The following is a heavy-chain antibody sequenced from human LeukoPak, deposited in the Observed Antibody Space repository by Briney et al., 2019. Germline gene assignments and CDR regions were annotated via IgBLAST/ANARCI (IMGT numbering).Heavy chain of an antibody. Sequence: SETLSLTCTVSGGSISSGSSYWSWIRQPGGKGLEWIGRIYTSGITNYSPSLESRVTISVDTSKNQFSLKLSSVTAADTAVYYCAGVSMVRGVPKGAFDLWGQGTVVTVSS. CDR2: IYTSGIT. J-gene: IGHJ3*01. CDR1: GGSISSGSSY. V-gene: IGHV4-61*02. CDR3: AGVSMVRGVPKGAFDL. D-gene: IGHD3-10*01.